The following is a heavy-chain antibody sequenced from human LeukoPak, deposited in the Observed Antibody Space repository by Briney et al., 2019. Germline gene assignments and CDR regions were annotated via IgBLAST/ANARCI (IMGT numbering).Heavy chain of an antibody. CDR3: ARAGHYYYVSSPAPDY. D-gene: IGHD3-22*01. CDR1: GYTFTSYG. J-gene: IGHJ4*02. V-gene: IGHV1-18*01. CDR2: ISAYNGNT. Sequence: ASVKVSCKASGYTFTSYGISWVRQAPGQGLEWMGWISAYNGNTNYAQKLQGRVTMTTDTSTSTAYMELRSLRSDDTAVYYCARAGHYYYVSSPAPDYWGQGTLVTVSS.